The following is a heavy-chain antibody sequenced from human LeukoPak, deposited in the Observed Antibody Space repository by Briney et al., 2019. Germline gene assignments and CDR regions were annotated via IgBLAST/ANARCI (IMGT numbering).Heavy chain of an antibody. CDR2: DSGIGGRT. V-gene: IGHV3-23*01. J-gene: IGHJ4*02. D-gene: IGHD3-10*01. CDR1: GFTFSCYA. Sequence: QSGGSLRLSCGTSGFTFSCYAMTWVHRAPGKGLETVQGDSGIGGRTYYADSVKGRFTISRDNSKTTLYLQMNSLRDEDTAVYYCARDVWRSGSYYNDDYWGQGTLVTVSS. CDR3: ARDVWRSGSYYNDDY.